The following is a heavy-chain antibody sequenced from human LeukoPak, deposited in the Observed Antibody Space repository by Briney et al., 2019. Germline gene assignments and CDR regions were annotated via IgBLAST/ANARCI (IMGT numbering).Heavy chain of an antibody. CDR3: AKDRTYYYDRRGFDY. CDR1: GFTFSSYA. Sequence: GGSLRLSCAASGFTFSSYAMSWVRQAPGKGLEWVSAISGSGGSTYYADSVKGRFTISRDNSKNTLYLQMNSLRAEDTAVYYCAKDRTYYYDRRGFDYWGQGTLVTVSS. D-gene: IGHD3-22*01. V-gene: IGHV3-23*01. J-gene: IGHJ4*02. CDR2: ISGSGGST.